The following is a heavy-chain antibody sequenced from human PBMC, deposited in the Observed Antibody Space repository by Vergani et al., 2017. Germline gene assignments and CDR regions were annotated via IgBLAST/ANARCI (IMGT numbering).Heavy chain of an antibody. CDR1: GGTFSSYT. CDR2: IIPILGIA. D-gene: IGHD3-22*01. V-gene: IGHV1-69*02. CDR3: ARHDSSGPHFDY. J-gene: IGHJ4*02. Sequence: QVQLVQSGAEVKKPGSSVKVSCKASGGTFSSYTISWVRQAPGQGLEWMGRIIPILGIANYAQKFQGRVTITADKSTSTAYMELSSLRSEDTAVYYCARHDSSGPHFDYWGQGTLVTVSS.